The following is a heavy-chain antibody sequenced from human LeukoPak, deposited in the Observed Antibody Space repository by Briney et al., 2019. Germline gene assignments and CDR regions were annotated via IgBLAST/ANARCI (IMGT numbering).Heavy chain of an antibody. D-gene: IGHD1-7*01. Sequence: SETLSLTCAVSGYSISSGFYWGWIRQPPGKGLEWTASIYHSGSTYYNPSLKSRVTISVDMSKNQFSLKLRSVTAADTAVYYCARLRTTGRGYMDVWGKGTTVTVSS. V-gene: IGHV4-38-2*01. J-gene: IGHJ6*03. CDR1: GYSISSGFY. CDR3: ARLRTTGRGYMDV. CDR2: IYHSGST.